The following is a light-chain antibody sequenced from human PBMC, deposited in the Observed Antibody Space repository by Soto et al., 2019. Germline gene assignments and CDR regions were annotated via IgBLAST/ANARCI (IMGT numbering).Light chain of an antibody. CDR2: RNT. Sequence: QSVLTQPPSASGTPGQRVTISCSGSSSNIGNTYVYRYQHLPGTAPKLLIYRNTQRPSGVPDRFSGSKSGTSASLAISGLRPEDEADYYCAAWDDSMSGHVAFGGGTKVTVL. CDR3: AAWDDSMSGHVA. CDR1: SSNIGNTY. J-gene: IGLJ2*01. V-gene: IGLV1-47*01.